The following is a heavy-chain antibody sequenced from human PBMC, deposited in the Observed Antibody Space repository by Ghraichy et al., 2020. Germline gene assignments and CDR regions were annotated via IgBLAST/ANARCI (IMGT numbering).Heavy chain of an antibody. CDR2: ISAYNGNT. D-gene: IGHD3-22*01. V-gene: IGHV1-18*01. J-gene: IGHJ4*02. CDR3: ARLPPITMIVVVSHLDY. CDR1: GYTFTSYG. Sequence: ASVKVSCKASGYTFTSYGISWVRQAPGQGLEWMGWISAYNGNTNYAQKLQGRVTMTTDTSTSTAYMELRSLRSDDTAVYYCARLPPITMIVVVSHLDYWGQGTLVTVSS.